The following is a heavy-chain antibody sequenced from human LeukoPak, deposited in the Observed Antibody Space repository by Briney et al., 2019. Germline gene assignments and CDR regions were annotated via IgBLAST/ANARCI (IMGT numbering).Heavy chain of an antibody. CDR3: AREPDA. V-gene: IGHV4-39*07. CDR2: VHHTGRA. J-gene: IGHJ5*02. CDR1: GDSMSGSNYH. Sequence: PSETLSLTCTVSGDSMSGSNYHWGWIRQPPGKGLEWLGTVHHTGRAFYNPSLRGRTTVSVDTSKNEFSLKLTSVTAADTAVYYCAREPDAWGQGILVIVSS.